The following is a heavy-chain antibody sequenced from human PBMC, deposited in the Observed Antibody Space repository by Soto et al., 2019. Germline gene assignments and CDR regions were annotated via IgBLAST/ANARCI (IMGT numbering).Heavy chain of an antibody. V-gene: IGHV4-39*07. CDR2: INHSGST. Sequence: SETLSLTCTVSGGSSSSGGYYWSWIRQPPGKGLEWIGEINHSGSTNYNPSLKSRVTISVDTSKNQFSLKLSSVTAADTAVYYCARGSIGPTTLGYCSSTSCPPSTYYYYGMDVWGQGTTVTVSS. CDR3: ARGSIGPTTLGYCSSTSCPPSTYYYYGMDV. CDR1: GGSSSSGGYY. D-gene: IGHD2-2*01. J-gene: IGHJ6*02.